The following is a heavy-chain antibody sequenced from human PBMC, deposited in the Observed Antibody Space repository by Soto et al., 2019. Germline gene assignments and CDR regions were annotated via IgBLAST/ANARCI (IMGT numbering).Heavy chain of an antibody. Sequence: AGGSLRVAGAASVFSLSSYAISCVRQAPGKRLEWVSAISGIGGSTYYADSVNGRFTISRDNSKNTLYLQMNSLRAEDTAVYYYAKDYRRSITMIRGVFFDYWAQGTLVTVSS. J-gene: IGHJ4*02. CDR3: AKDYRRSITMIRGVFFDY. CDR2: ISGIGGST. D-gene: IGHD3-10*01. CDR1: VFSLSSYA. V-gene: IGHV3-23*01.